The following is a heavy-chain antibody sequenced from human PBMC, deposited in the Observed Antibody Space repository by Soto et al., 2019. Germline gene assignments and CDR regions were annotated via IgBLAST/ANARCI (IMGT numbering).Heavy chain of an antibody. CDR1: GFTFSSYA. V-gene: IGHV3-30-3*01. Sequence: QVQLVESGGGVVQPGRSLRLSCAASGFTFSSYAMHWVRQAPGKGLEWVAIISHDGSNKYYADSVRGRFTISRDNSKNTLYLQMNSLRAEDTAVYYCARGTKIVGATSLNFDYWGQGTLVTVSS. CDR3: ARGTKIVGATSLNFDY. J-gene: IGHJ4*02. CDR2: ISHDGSNK. D-gene: IGHD1-26*01.